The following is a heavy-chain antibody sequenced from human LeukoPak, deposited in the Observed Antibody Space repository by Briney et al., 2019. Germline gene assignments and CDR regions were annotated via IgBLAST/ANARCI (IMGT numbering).Heavy chain of an antibody. CDR1: GYTFTSYG. CDR2: ISAYNGNT. J-gene: IGHJ6*03. V-gene: IGHV1-18*01. CDR3: ARVRGWPYGDYYYYYYYMDV. Sequence: GASVKVSCKASGYTFTSYGISWVRQAPGQGLEWMGWISAYNGNTNYAQKLQGRVTMTTDTSTSTAYMELRSLRSDDTAVYYCARVRGWPYGDYYYYYYYMDVWGKGTTVTISS. D-gene: IGHD4-17*01.